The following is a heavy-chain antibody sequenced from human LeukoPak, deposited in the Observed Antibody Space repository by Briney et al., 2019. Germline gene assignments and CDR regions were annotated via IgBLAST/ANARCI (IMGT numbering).Heavy chain of an antibody. CDR3: ARGGYSGSYLDY. Sequence: ASVKVSCKASGYTFTSYGISWVRQAPGQGLEWMGIINPSGGSTSYAQKFQGRVTMTRDTSTSTVYMELSSLRSEDTAVYYCARGGYSGSYLDYWGQGTLVTVSS. CDR2: INPSGGST. V-gene: IGHV1-46*01. D-gene: IGHD1-26*01. CDR1: GYTFTSYG. J-gene: IGHJ4*02.